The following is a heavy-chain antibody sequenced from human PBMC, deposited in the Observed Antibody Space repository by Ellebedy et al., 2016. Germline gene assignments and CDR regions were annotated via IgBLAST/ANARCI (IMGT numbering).Heavy chain of an antibody. CDR3: ARVSRGDYHFDY. J-gene: IGHJ4*02. Sequence: SETLSLXXTVSGGSISSGDYYWSWIRQPPGKGLEWIGYIYYRGSTYYNPSLKSRVAISKDTSRNQFSLSLTSVTAADTAVYYCARVSRGDYHFDYWGQGTLVTVSS. CDR1: GGSISSGDYY. CDR2: IYYRGST. V-gene: IGHV4-30-4*01. D-gene: IGHD4-17*01.